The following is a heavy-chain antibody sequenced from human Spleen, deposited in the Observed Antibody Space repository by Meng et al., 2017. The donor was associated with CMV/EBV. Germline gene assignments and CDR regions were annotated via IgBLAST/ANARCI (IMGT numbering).Heavy chain of an antibody. D-gene: IGHD6-19*01. Sequence: AASGFSFSDYYMSWIRQAPGQGLEWVSYISISGTTIYYADSVKGRFTISRDNAKNSLYLQMNSLRADDTAVYYCARAIGSGWFPFDNWGQGTLVTVSS. CDR1: GFSFSDYY. CDR2: ISISGTTI. V-gene: IGHV3-11*01. CDR3: ARAIGSGWFPFDN. J-gene: IGHJ4*02.